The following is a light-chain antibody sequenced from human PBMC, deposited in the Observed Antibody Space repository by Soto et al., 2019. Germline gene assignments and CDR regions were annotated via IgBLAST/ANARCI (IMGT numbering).Light chain of an antibody. V-gene: IGKV1-33*01. CDR1: QNINNY. Sequence: DIQMTQPPSSLSASLGDRVTITCQASQNINNYLNWYQQKPGRAPKLLIYDASNLEAGVPSRFRGSGSGTDFTFTISRLQPEDFATYYCQQPISLPITFGQGTRLEIK. CDR3: QQPISLPIT. CDR2: DAS. J-gene: IGKJ5*01.